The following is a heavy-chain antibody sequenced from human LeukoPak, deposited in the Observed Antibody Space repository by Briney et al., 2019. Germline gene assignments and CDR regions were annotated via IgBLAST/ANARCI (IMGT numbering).Heavy chain of an antibody. CDR3: ARGPPLAYYGTGGYYFFDY. CDR2: VDHSGST. J-gene: IGHJ4*02. V-gene: IGHV4-34*01. CDR1: GGSFGGYF. Sequence: SETLSLTCSAYGGSFGGYFWSWIRQPPGEGLEWIGEVDHSGSTNYNPSLKSRVTISVDTSRTQFSLNLRSVTAADTAVYYCARGPPLAYYGTGGYYFFDYWGQGILVTVSP. D-gene: IGHD3-22*01.